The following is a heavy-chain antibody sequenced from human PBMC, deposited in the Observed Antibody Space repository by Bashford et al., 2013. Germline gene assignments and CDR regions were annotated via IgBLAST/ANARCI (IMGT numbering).Heavy chain of an antibody. J-gene: IGHJ5*02. CDR2: IYTSGST. V-gene: IGHV4-4*07. D-gene: IGHD3-22*01. CDR1: GGSISSYY. CDR3: ARDGEVTMIGTSQTGFDP. Sequence: SSETLSLTCTVSGGSISSYYWSWIRQPAGKGLEWIGRIYTSGSTNYNPSLKSRVTMSVDTSKNQFSLKLSSVTAADTAVYYCARDGEVTMIGTSQTGFDPWGQGTLVTVSS.